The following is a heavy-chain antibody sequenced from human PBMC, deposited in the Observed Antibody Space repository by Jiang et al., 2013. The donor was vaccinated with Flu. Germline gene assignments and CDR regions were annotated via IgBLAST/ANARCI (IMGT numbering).Heavy chain of an antibody. V-gene: IGHV3-30-3*01. Sequence: ASGFTFSSYAMHWVRQAPGKGLEWVAVISYDGSNKYYADSVKGRFTISRDNSKNTLYLQMNSLRAEDTAVYYCARDDYGDYGGGYFDLWGRGTLVTVSS. CDR1: GFTFSSYA. J-gene: IGHJ2*01. CDR2: ISYDGSNK. CDR3: ARDDYGDYGGGYFDL. D-gene: IGHD4-17*01.